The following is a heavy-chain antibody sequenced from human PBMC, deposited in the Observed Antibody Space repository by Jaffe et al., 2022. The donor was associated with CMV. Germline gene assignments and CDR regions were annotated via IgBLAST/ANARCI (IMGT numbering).Heavy chain of an antibody. CDR3: ASRLIWGLNWFDP. V-gene: IGHV4-39*01. CDR1: GGSISSSSYY. D-gene: IGHD3-16*01. J-gene: IGHJ5*02. Sequence: QLQLQESGPGLVKPSETLSLTCTVSGGSISSSSYYWGWIRQPPGKGLEWIGSIYYSGSTYYNPSLKSRVTISVDTSKNQFSLKLSSVTAADTAVYYCASRLIWGLNWFDPWGQGTLVTVSS. CDR2: IYYSGST.